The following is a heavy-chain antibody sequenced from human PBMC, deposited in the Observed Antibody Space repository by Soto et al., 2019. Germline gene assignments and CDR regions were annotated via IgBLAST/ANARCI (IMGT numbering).Heavy chain of an antibody. Sequence: GESLKISCKGSGYSFTSYWISWARQMPGKGLEWMGRIDPSDSYTTYSPSFQGHVTISADKSISTAYLQWSSLKASDTAMYYCASPVAGNGHYYYYYGMDVWGQGTTVTVSS. D-gene: IGHD6-19*01. CDR3: ASPVAGNGHYYYYYGMDV. CDR1: GYSFTSYW. CDR2: IDPSDSYT. V-gene: IGHV5-10-1*01. J-gene: IGHJ6*02.